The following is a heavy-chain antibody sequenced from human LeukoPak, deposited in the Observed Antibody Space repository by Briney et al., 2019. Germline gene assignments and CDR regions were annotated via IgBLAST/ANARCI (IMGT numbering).Heavy chain of an antibody. CDR3: ANGDCSSTSCYGGVVDY. D-gene: IGHD2-2*01. J-gene: IGHJ4*02. CDR2: IRYDGSNE. Sequence: GGSLRLSCAASGFTFSSYGMHWVRQAPGKGLEWVAFIRYDGSNEYYADSMKGRFTISRDNSKNTLYLQMNSLIAEDTAVYYCANGDCSSTSCYGGVVDYWGQGTLVTVSS. CDR1: GFTFSSYG. V-gene: IGHV3-30*02.